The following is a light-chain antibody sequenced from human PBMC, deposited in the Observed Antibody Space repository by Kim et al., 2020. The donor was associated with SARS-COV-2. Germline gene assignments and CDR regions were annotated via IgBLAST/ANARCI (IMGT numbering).Light chain of an antibody. J-gene: IGKJ4*01. CDR3: QQYNSYSPLT. V-gene: IGKV1-5*03. CDR2: KAS. Sequence: DIQMTQSPSTLSASVGDRVTITCRASQSIGSWLAWYQQKPGKAPKLLIYKASSLESGVPSRFSGSGSGTEFTLTISSLQPDDFATYYCQQYNSYSPLTFGGGTKVEI. CDR1: QSIGSW.